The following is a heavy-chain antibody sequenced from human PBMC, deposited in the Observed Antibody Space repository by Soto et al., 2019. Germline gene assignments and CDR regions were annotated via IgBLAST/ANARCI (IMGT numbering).Heavy chain of an antibody. D-gene: IGHD2-2*02. CDR3: AVVPAAIGYFRFFDP. Sequence: SETLSLTCTVSGGSISSGDYYWSWIRQPPGKGLEWIGYIYYSGSTYYNPSLKSRVTISVDTSKNQFSLKLSSVTAADRAVYYCAVVPAAIGYFRFFDPWGQGTLVTVSS. CDR1: GGSISSGDYY. CDR2: IYYSGST. V-gene: IGHV4-30-4*01. J-gene: IGHJ5*02.